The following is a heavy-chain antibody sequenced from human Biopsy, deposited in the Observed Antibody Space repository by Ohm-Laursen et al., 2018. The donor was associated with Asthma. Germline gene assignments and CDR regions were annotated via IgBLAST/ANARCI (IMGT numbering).Heavy chain of an antibody. J-gene: IGHJ6*02. D-gene: IGHD6-25*01. CDR3: ARVFESSEWGPFYHFGLDV. V-gene: IGHV3-11*01. CDR1: GFSFSDYY. CDR2: ISSSGSTT. Sequence: SLRLSCTASGFSFSDYYMTWMRQAPGKGLEWVSSISSSGSTTYPAESVKGRFTISRDNARKSLSLQMGSLRAEDTAIYYCARVFESSEWGPFYHFGLDVWGQGTTVAVSS.